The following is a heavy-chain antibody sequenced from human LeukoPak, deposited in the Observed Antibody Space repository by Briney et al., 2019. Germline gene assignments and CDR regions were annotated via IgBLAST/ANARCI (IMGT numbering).Heavy chain of an antibody. J-gene: IGHJ5*02. Sequence: ASVKVSCKASGYTFTSYYMHWVRQAPGQGLEWVGIINPSGGSTSYAQKFQGRVTMTRDMSTSTVYMELSSLRSEDTAVYYCARPQMKSSSTSCLGFDPWGQGTLVTVSS. D-gene: IGHD2-2*01. CDR3: ARPQMKSSSTSCLGFDP. CDR1: GYTFTSYY. CDR2: INPSGGST. V-gene: IGHV1-46*01.